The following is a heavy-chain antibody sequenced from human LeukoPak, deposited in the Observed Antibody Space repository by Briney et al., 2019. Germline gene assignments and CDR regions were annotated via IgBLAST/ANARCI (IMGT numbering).Heavy chain of an antibody. J-gene: IGHJ4*02. CDR1: VASISNYY. Sequence: SETLSLTCAVSVASISNYYWSWIRQAPGKGLEWIGYISTSGSTNYNPSLKSRVSISLDTSNNRFSLNLNFVTAADTAVYFCASPRTSYRYTFDYWGPGALVTVTS. CDR3: ASPRTSYRYTFDY. V-gene: IGHV4-4*09. D-gene: IGHD5-18*01. CDR2: ISTSGST.